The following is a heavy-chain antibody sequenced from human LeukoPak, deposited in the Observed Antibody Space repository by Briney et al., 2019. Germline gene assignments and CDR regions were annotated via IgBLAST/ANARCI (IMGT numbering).Heavy chain of an antibody. CDR2: INPSGGST. J-gene: IGHJ3*02. V-gene: IGHV1-46*03. D-gene: IGHD3-22*01. CDR1: GYSFTSYY. CDR3: ARNLDRTYYYDSSGYSFSAFDI. Sequence: GASVKVSCKASGYSFTSYYMHWVRQAPGQGLEWMGIINPSGGSTSYAQKFQGRVTMTRDTSTSTVYMELSSLRSEDTAVYYCARNLDRTYYYDSSGYSFSAFDIWGQGTMVTVSS.